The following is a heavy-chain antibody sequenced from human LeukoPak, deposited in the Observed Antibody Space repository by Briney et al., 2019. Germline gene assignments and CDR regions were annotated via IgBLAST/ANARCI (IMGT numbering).Heavy chain of an antibody. CDR1: GGSISSYY. V-gene: IGHV4-34*01. J-gene: IGHJ4*02. Sequence: SETLSLTCTVSGGSISSYYWSWIRQPPGKGLEWIGEINHSGSTNYNPSLKSRVTISVDTSKNQFSLKLSSVTAADTAVYYCARAPYGYRKVPFDYWGQGTLVTVSS. D-gene: IGHD5-18*01. CDR2: INHSGST. CDR3: ARAPYGYRKVPFDY.